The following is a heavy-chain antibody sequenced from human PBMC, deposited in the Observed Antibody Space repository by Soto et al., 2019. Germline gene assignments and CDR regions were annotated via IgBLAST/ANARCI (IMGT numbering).Heavy chain of an antibody. V-gene: IGHV3-23*01. J-gene: IGHJ4*02. CDR3: AKTRQAPVGTHFYDL. Sequence: GGSLRLSCEGSGFTFSSFAMGWVRQAPGEGLEWLSSVSADGVSSFSADSVRGRFRVSRDKSKNTLFLQMRFLRVEDTAVYYCAKTRQAPVGTHFYDLWGQGTQDTVSS. CDR2: VSADGVSS. CDR1: GFTFSSFA.